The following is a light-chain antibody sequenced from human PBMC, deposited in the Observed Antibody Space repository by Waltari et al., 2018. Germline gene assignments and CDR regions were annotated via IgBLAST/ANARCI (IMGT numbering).Light chain of an antibody. CDR2: DVS. Sequence: QSALTQPASVSGSPGQSITISCTGTSSDVGRYNYVPWYQQHPGKDPKLLIYDVSNRPSGVPSPLPVSKSGNTASLTISGLQAADEAHYYCNSYASNSNGLFGGGTKLTIL. CDR3: NSYASNSNGL. V-gene: IGLV2-14*03. CDR1: SSDVGRYNY. J-gene: IGLJ2*01.